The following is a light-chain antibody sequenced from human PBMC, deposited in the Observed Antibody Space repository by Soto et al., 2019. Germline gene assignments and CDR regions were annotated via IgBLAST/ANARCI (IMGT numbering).Light chain of an antibody. CDR3: QTWGTGIWV. V-gene: IGLV4-69*01. J-gene: IGLJ3*02. CDR2: LNSDGSH. CDR1: SGHSSYA. Sequence: QLVLTQSPSASASLGASVKFTCTLSSGHSSYAIAWHQQQPEKGPRYLMKLNSDGSHSKGDGIPDRFSGSSSGAERYLTISSLQSEDEADSYCQTWGTGIWVFGGGTKVTVL.